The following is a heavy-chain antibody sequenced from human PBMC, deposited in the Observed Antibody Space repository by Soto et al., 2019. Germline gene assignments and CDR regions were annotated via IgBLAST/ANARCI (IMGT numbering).Heavy chain of an antibody. Sequence: SETLSLTCTVSGGSVSSGSYYWSWIRQPPGKGLEWIGYIYYSGSTNYNPSLKSRVTISVDTSKNQFSLKLSSVTAADTAVYYCARDRRDLIKAPYYYYGMDVWGQGTTVTVSS. J-gene: IGHJ6*02. CDR2: IYYSGST. CDR1: GGSVSSGSYY. V-gene: IGHV4-61*01. CDR3: ARDRRDLIKAPYYYYGMDV.